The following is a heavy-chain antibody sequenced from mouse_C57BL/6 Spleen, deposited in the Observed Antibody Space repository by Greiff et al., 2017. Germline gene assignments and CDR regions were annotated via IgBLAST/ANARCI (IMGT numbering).Heavy chain of an antibody. J-gene: IGHJ4*01. CDR3: ARNGITTVVARNAMDY. D-gene: IGHD1-1*01. CDR2: IWWDDDK. Sequence: QVTLKESGPGILQPSQTLSLTCSFSGFSLSTFGMGVGWIRQPSGKGLEWLAHIWWDDDKYYNPALKSRLTISKDTSKNQVFLKIANVDTADTATYYCARNGITTVVARNAMDYWGQGTSVTVSS. CDR1: GFSLSTFGMG. V-gene: IGHV8-8*01.